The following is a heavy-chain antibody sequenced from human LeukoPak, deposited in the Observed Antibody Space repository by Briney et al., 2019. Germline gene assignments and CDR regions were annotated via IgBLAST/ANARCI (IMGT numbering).Heavy chain of an antibody. Sequence: SETLSLTCTVSGGSISSGGYYWRWIRQHPGKGLEWIGYIYYSGSTYYNPSLKSRVTISVDTSKNQFSLKLSSVTAADTAVYYCLGYSGYDGSFDYWGQGTLVTVSS. J-gene: IGHJ4*02. V-gene: IGHV4-31*03. CDR1: GGSISSGGYY. CDR2: IYYSGST. D-gene: IGHD5-12*01. CDR3: LGYSGYDGSFDY.